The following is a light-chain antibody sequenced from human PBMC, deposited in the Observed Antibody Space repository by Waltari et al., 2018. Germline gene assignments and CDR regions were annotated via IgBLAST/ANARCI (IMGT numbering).Light chain of an antibody. CDR1: QSISSW. CDR2: KAS. CDR3: QQYIRTWT. Sequence: DIQMTQSPSTLSASVGDLTPITCRASQSISSWLAWYQQKPGKAPKLLIYKASSLESGVPSRFSGSGSGTEFTLTISSLQPDDFATYYCQQYIRTWTFGQGTKVEIK. J-gene: IGKJ1*01. V-gene: IGKV1-5*03.